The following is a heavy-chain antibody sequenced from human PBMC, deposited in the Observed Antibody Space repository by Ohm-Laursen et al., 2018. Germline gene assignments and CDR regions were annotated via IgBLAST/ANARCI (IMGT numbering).Heavy chain of an antibody. V-gene: IGHV1-2*02. CDR1: GYTFTGYY. CDR2: INPNSGGT. Sequence: GSSVKVSCKVSGYTFTGYYMHWVRQAPGQGLEWMGWINPNSGGTNYAQKFQGRVTMTRDTSISTAYMELSRLRSDDTAVYYCARDWNDVYWFDPWGQGTLVTVSS. CDR3: ARDWNDVYWFDP. J-gene: IGHJ5*02. D-gene: IGHD1-1*01.